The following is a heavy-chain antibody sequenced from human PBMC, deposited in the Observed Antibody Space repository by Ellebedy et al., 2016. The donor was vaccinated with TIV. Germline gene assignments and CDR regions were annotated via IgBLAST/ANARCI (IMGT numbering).Heavy chain of an antibody. CDR3: AKDNYYYDSSSYPDY. CDR1: GFTFRRYG. CDR2: IRYDGSNK. Sequence: GESLKISCAASGFTFRRYGMHWVRQAPGKGLVWVAFIRYDGSNKYYADSVMGRFTISRDNSKNTLYLQMNSLRAEDTAVYYCAKDNYYYDSSSYPDYWGQGTLVTVSS. V-gene: IGHV3-30*02. J-gene: IGHJ4*02. D-gene: IGHD3-22*01.